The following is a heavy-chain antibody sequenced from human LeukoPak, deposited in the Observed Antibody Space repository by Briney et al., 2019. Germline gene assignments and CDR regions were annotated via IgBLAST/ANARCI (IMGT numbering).Heavy chain of an antibody. Sequence: GGSLRLSCAASGFTFSSYAMTWVRQAPGKGLEWVSSISDRGANTYYADSVKGRFTISRDNSKNTLYLQMNSLRAEDTALYYCAGGKVGYMGDYWGQGTLVTVSS. D-gene: IGHD5-12*01. V-gene: IGHV3-23*01. J-gene: IGHJ4*02. CDR2: ISDRGANT. CDR3: AGGKVGYMGDY. CDR1: GFTFSSYA.